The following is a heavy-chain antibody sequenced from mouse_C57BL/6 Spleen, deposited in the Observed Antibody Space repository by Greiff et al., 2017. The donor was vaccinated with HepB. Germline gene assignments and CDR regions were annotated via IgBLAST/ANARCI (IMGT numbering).Heavy chain of an antibody. Sequence: QVQLKQPGAELVMPGASVKLSCKASGYTFTSYWMHWVKQRPGQGLEWIGEIDPSDSYTNYNQKFKGKSTLTVDKSYSTAYMQLSSLTSEDSAVYYCARGDYDEYFDYWGQGTTLTVSS. V-gene: IGHV1-69*01. CDR1: GYTFTSYW. CDR3: ARGDYDEYFDY. D-gene: IGHD2-4*01. J-gene: IGHJ2*01. CDR2: IDPSDSYT.